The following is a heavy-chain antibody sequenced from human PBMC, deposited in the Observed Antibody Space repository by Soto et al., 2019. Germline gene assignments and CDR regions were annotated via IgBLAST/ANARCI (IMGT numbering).Heavy chain of an antibody. J-gene: IGHJ5*02. D-gene: IGHD6-19*01. Sequence: LSLTCPVSGGSISTYYWNWIRQPAGKRLEWLGRSYTSGYTKYNPSLKSRVTMSLDTPKRQFSLKLSSVTAADTAVYYCARETVAGTDNWFDPWGQGIMVTVSS. CDR3: ARETVAGTDNWFDP. CDR2: SYTSGYT. CDR1: GGSISTYY. V-gene: IGHV4-4*07.